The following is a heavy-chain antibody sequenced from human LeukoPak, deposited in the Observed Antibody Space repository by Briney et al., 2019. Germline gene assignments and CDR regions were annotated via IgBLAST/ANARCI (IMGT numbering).Heavy chain of an antibody. V-gene: IGHV1-2*02. CDR2: INPYSGGT. D-gene: IGHD6-19*01. Sequence: ASVWISCKASGYTFSDYYMHWVRDAPGQRVEWMGGINPYSGGTNYAEKCQGRVTMTRDTCMTTAYMELSSLRSDDTAMYYCATLRRSGWYIGDWGQGTLVTV. CDR1: GYTFSDYY. CDR3: ATLRRSGWYIGD. J-gene: IGHJ4*02.